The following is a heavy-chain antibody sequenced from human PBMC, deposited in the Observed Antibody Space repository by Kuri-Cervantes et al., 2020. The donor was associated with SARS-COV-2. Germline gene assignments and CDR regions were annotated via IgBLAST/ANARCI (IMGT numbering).Heavy chain of an antibody. J-gene: IGHJ3*02. Sequence: GGSLRLSCAASGFTVSSNEMSWVRQAPGKGLEWVSSISGGSTYYADSRKGRFTISRDNSKNTLHLQMNSLKTEDTAVYYCTNLGPFRGSAFDIWGQGTMVTVSS. D-gene: IGHD2-15*01. CDR1: GFTVSSNE. CDR2: ISGGST. CDR3: TNLGPFRGSAFDI. V-gene: IGHV3-38-3*01.